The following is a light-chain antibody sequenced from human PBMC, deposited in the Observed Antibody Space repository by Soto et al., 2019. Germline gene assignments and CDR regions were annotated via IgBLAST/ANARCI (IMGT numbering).Light chain of an antibody. J-gene: IGKJ4*01. CDR3: QQYVNALT. Sequence: DIQMTQSPSSLSASAGDRVTITCQASHDISNHLNWYQQKPGKAPKLLINDASNLETGVPSRFSGSGSVTDFTLTISSLQPEDIATYYCQQYVNALTFGGGTKVEIK. V-gene: IGKV1-33*01. CDR1: HDISNH. CDR2: DAS.